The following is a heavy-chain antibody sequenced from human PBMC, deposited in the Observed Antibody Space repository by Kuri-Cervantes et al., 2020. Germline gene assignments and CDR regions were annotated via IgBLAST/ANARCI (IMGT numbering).Heavy chain of an antibody. CDR3: ARGLGSGYDWASYYFDY. J-gene: IGHJ4*02. Sequence: GESLKVSCKASGYTFTGYYMHWVRQAPGQGLEWMGWINPNSGGTNYAQKFQGWVTMTRDTSISTAYMELSRLRSDDTAVYYCARGLGSGYDWASYYFDYWGQGTLVTVSS. V-gene: IGHV1-2*04. D-gene: IGHD5-12*01. CDR2: INPNSGGT. CDR1: GYTFTGYY.